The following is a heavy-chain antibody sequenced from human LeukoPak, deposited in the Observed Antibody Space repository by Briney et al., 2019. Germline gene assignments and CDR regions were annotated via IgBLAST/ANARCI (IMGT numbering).Heavy chain of an antibody. CDR3: AREAVTRNYFDY. D-gene: IGHD4-17*01. CDR2: IYSGGST. V-gene: IGHV3-53*01. CDR1: GFTVISNY. J-gene: IGHJ4*02. Sequence: GGSLILSCAASGFTVISNYMNWVRQAPGKGLEWVSVIYSGGSTYYADSVKGRFTISRDNSKNTLFLQMSSLRAEDTAVYYCAREAVTRNYFDYWGQGTLVTVSS.